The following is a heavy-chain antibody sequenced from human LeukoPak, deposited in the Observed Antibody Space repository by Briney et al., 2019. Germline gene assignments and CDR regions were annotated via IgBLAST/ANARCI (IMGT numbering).Heavy chain of an antibody. CDR2: ISSDGSTI. CDR3: AREGRVSGYDFDC. V-gene: IGHV3-48*04. Sequence: GGSLRLSCAASEFTFSSYSMNWVRQAPGKGLEWVSYISSDGSTIYYADSVKGRFTISRDNAKNTLYLQMNSLRVEDTAVYYCAREGRVSGYDFDCWGQGTLVTVSS. J-gene: IGHJ4*02. CDR1: EFTFSSYS. D-gene: IGHD5-12*01.